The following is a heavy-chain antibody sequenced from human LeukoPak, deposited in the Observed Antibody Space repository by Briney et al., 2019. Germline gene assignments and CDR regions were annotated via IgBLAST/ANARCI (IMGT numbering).Heavy chain of an antibody. D-gene: IGHD2-15*01. CDR2: INHSGST. V-gene: IGHV4-34*01. CDR3: ARGGVSGSDY. Sequence: SETLSLTCAVYGGSFSGYYWNWIRQPPGKGLEWIGEINHSGSTNYNPSLKSRVTISVDTSKNQFSLKLSSVTAADTAVYYCARGGVSGSDYWGQGTLVTVSS. J-gene: IGHJ4*02. CDR1: GGSFSGYY.